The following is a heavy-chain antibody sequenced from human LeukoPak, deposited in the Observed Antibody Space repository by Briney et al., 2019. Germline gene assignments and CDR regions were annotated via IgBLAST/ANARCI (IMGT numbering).Heavy chain of an antibody. Sequence: GGSLRLSCAASGFTVSSNYMSWVRQAPGKGLEWVSVIYSGGSTYYADSVKDRCTISSGNSKNKLYLQMSRVRAEDTAVYYCAPRIMDTTVADVWGRGTLVTVSS. V-gene: IGHV3-53*01. CDR2: IYSGGST. D-gene: IGHD1-26*01. J-gene: IGHJ2*01. CDR1: GFTVSSNY. CDR3: APRIMDTTVADV.